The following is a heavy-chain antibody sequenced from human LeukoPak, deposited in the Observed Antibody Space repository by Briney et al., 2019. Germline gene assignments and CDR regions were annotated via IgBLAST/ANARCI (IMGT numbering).Heavy chain of an antibody. CDR3: ARALIGYYFDY. V-gene: IGHV3-48*01. CDR2: ISSSSSTI. D-gene: IGHD2-8*01. Sequence: GGSLRLSCAASGFTFSSYSMNWVRQAPGKGLEWVSYISSSSSTIYYADSVKGRFTISRDNAKNSLYLQMNSLRAEDTAVYYCARALIGYYFDYWGQGTLVTVSS. J-gene: IGHJ4*02. CDR1: GFTFSSYS.